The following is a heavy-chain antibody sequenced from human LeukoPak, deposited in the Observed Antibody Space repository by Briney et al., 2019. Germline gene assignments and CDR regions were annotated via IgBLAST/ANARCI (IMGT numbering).Heavy chain of an antibody. CDR2: ISGSGGST. V-gene: IGHV3-23*01. Sequence: GGSLRLSCAASGFTFSSYAMSWVRQAPGKGLEWVSAISGSGGSTYYADSVKGRFTISRDNSKNTLYLQMNSLRAEDTAVYYCAKEGCSGGSCYSAPYFDYWGQGTLVTVSA. D-gene: IGHD2-15*01. CDR1: GFTFSSYA. J-gene: IGHJ4*02. CDR3: AKEGCSGGSCYSAPYFDY.